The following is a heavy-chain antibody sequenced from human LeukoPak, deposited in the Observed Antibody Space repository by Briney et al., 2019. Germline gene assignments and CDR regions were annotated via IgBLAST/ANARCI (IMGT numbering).Heavy chain of an antibody. D-gene: IGHD2-2*01. V-gene: IGHV4-39*01. CDR3: ARYCPSTSCFRKGAFDI. J-gene: IGHJ3*02. Sequence: KPSETLSLTCTVSGGSISSSSHYWGWIRQPPGKGLEWIGSIHNSGSTYYNPSLKSRVTISVDTSKNQFSLKLSSVTAADTAVYYCARYCPSTSCFRKGAFDIWGQGTMVTVSS. CDR1: GGSISSSSHY. CDR2: IHNSGST.